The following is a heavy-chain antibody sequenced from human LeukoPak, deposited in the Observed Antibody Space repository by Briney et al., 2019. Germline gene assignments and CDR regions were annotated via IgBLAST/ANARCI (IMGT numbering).Heavy chain of an antibody. Sequence: ASVKVSCKASGGTFSSYAISWVRQAPGQGLEWMGWINAGNGNTKYSQKFQGRVTITRDTSASTAYMELSSLRSEDTAVYYCARGSDYYYGMDVWGQGTTVTVSS. CDR2: INAGNGNT. CDR3: ARGSDYYYGMDV. CDR1: GGTFSSYA. J-gene: IGHJ6*02. V-gene: IGHV1-3*01.